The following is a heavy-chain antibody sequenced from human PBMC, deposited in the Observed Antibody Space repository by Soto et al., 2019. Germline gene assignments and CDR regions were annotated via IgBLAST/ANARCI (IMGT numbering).Heavy chain of an antibody. CDR3: AKESPATGYADS. J-gene: IGHJ4*02. CDR2: IGGGGGPI. V-gene: IGHV3-23*01. Sequence: EVQLLESGGGLVQPGGPLRLSCVASGFTFSNYAMSWVRQAPGKVLEWVSAIGGGGGPIYYADSAKGRFIISRDNSRNTLYLQMDRLRVEDTAVYYCAKESPATGYADSWGQGTLVTVSS. CDR1: GFTFSNYA. D-gene: IGHD5-12*01.